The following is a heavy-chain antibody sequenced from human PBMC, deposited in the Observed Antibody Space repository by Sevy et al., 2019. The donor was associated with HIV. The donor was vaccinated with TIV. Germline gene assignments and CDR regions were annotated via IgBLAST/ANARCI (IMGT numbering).Heavy chain of an antibody. CDR1: GFTFSRYA. J-gene: IGHJ3*02. V-gene: IGHV3-30-3*01. D-gene: IGHD3-22*01. CDR2: ISYDGTIK. CDR3: ARNPNYSDDSSGSVHDAFDI. Sequence: GGSLRLSCAASGFTFSRYAMHWVRQAPGKGLEWVTIISYDGTIKYYAGSVKGRFTISRDNSKNTLYLQMNSLSTDDTAVYYCARNPNYSDDSSGSVHDAFDIWGQGTTVTVSS.